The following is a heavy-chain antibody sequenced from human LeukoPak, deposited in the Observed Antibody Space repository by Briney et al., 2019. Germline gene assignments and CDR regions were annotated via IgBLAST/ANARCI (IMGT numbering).Heavy chain of an antibody. CDR2: IYYSGST. J-gene: IGHJ5*02. CDR3: AISNGPNWFDP. V-gene: IGHV4-59*01. CDR1: GGSISRYY. Sequence: SETLSLTCTVSGGSISRYYWSWVRQPPGKGLEWIGYIYYSGSTNYNPSLKSRVTISVDTSKNQFSLKLSSVTAADTAVYYCAISNGPNWFDPWGQGTLVTVSS.